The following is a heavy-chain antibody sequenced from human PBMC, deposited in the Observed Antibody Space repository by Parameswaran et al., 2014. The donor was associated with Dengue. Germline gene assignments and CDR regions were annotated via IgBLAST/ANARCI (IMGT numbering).Heavy chain of an antibody. D-gene: IGHD2-2*01. J-gene: IGHJ4*02. V-gene: IGHV3-21*01. CDR1: GFTFSSYS. Sequence: GESLKISCAASGFTFSSYSMNWVRQAPGKGLEWVSSISSSSSYIYYADSVKGRFTISRDNAKNSLYLQMNSLRAEDTAVYYCAREPAAAHFDYWGQGTLVTVSS. CDR2: ISSSSSYI. CDR3: AREPAAAHFDY.